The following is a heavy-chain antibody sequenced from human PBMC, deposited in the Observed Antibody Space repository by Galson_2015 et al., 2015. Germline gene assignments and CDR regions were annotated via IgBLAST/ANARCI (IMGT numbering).Heavy chain of an antibody. J-gene: IGHJ4*02. D-gene: IGHD3-10*01. CDR2: ISYEGSDK. CDR3: ARDPYYGSWTYYTFSDFDY. Sequence: SMRLSCEASGFTFTDYAMHWVRQAPGTGLEWVAVISYEGSDKFYADTVQGRFTIARDTSKNTLYLQMNSLRAEDTDVYYCARDPYYGSWTYYTFSDFDYWGQGTLVTVSS. V-gene: IGHV3-30*04. CDR1: GFTFTDYA.